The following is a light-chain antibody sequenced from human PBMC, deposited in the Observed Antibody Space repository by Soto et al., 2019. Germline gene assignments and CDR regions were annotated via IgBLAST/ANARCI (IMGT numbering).Light chain of an antibody. Sequence: QSVLTQPPSASGTRGQRVTISCSGSSSNIGSTTVNWYQQLPGTAPKLLIYSYNQRPSGVPDRFSGSKSGTSASLAISGHQSEDEADYYCAAWDDSLSGVVFGGGTQLTVL. CDR3: AAWDDSLSGVV. V-gene: IGLV1-44*01. CDR1: SSNIGSTT. J-gene: IGLJ3*02. CDR2: SYN.